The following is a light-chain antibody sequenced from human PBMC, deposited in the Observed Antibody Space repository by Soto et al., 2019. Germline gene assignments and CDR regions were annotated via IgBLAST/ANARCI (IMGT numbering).Light chain of an antibody. CDR1: QTITSFY. Sequence: IVLTQSPGTLSLSPGERATLTCRASQTITSFYLAWYQQKPGQAPRLLIYGSSSRATGIPDRFSGSGSGTDFTLTISRLEPEDFGVYYCQQFGSSIPLTFGQGTKLEIK. CDR2: GSS. J-gene: IGKJ2*01. CDR3: QQFGSSIPLT. V-gene: IGKV3-20*01.